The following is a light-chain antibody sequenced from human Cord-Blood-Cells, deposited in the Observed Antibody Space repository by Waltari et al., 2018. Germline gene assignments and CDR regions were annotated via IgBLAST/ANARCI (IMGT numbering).Light chain of an antibody. CDR2: DVS. CDR3: SSYTSSSTVV. CDR1: SSDVGGYNY. Sequence: QSALTQPASVSGSPGQSITISCTGTSSDVGGYNYVSWYQQPPGKAPKLMFYDVSNRPSGVSNRFSGSKSGNTASLTISGLQAEDEADYYCSSYTSSSTVVFGGGTKLTVL. V-gene: IGLV2-14*01. J-gene: IGLJ2*01.